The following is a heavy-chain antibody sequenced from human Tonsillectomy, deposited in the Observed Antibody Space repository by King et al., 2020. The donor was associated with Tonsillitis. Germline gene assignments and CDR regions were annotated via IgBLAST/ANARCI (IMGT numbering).Heavy chain of an antibody. CDR3: ARNRDYGDYVDF. V-gene: IGHV4-31*03. Sequence: VQLQESGPGLVRPSQTLSLICSVSGDSLTSGGYFWSWIGQHPDKGLEWIGSIYYSGPTYHTPSLRSRLFMSVDTSKNQFSLRLTSVTAADTAVYYCARNRDYGDYVDFWGQGTLVAVSS. D-gene: IGHD4-17*01. J-gene: IGHJ4*02. CDR1: GDSLTSGGYF. CDR2: IYYSGPT.